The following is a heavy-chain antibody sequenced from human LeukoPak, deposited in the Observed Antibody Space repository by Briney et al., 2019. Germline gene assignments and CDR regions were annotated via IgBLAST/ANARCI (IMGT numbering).Heavy chain of an antibody. Sequence: GGSLRLSCAASGFTFSSYAMCWVRQAPGKGPEWVSGSSGSGDETYYADSVQGRFTISRDNSENTIHLQMNSLRVEDTALYFCVKRSRDGYNSPLDNWGQGTLVTVSS. CDR1: GFTFSSYA. CDR3: VKRSRDGYNSPLDN. CDR2: SSGSGDET. V-gene: IGHV3-23*01. J-gene: IGHJ4*02. D-gene: IGHD5-24*01.